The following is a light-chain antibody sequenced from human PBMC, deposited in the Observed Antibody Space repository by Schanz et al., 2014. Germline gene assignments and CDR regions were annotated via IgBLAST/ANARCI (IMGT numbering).Light chain of an antibody. CDR3: QQYGGSPPYT. CDR1: QSVSSRY. V-gene: IGKV3-20*01. CDR2: GAS. Sequence: EIVLTQSPGTLSLSPGERATLSCRASQSVSSRYLAWYQQKPGQAPRLLMYGASSRAIGIPDRFSGGGSGTDFTLTISRLEPEDVAVYYCQQYGGSPPYTFGQGTKLEIK. J-gene: IGKJ2*01.